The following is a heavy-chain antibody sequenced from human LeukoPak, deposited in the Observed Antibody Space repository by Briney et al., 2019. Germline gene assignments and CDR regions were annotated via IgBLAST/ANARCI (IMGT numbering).Heavy chain of an antibody. CDR3: ARHLNNYYDSSGYPYYYGMDV. D-gene: IGHD3-22*01. CDR2: IYYGGNT. V-gene: IGHV4-59*08. CDR1: GGSISSYY. J-gene: IGHJ6*02. Sequence: SETLSLTCTVSGGSISSYYWSWIRQPPGKGLEWIGYIYYGGNTNYNPSLKSRVTISVDTSKNQFSLKLSSVTAADTAVYYCARHLNNYYDSSGYPYYYGMDVWGQGTTVTVSS.